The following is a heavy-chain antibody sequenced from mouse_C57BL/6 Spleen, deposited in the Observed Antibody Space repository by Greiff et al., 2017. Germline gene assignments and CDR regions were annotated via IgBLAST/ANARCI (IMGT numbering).Heavy chain of an antibody. V-gene: IGHV1-61*01. CDR1: GYTFTSYW. CDR3: ARADGRSFYFDY. J-gene: IGHJ2*01. D-gene: IGHD1-1*01. CDR2: IYPSDSET. Sequence: QVQLQQPGAELVRPGSSVKLSCKASGYTFTSYWMDWVKQRPGQGLEWIGNIYPSDSETHYNQKFKDKATLTVDKSSSTAYMQLSSLTSEDSAVYYCARADGRSFYFDYWGQGTTLTVSS.